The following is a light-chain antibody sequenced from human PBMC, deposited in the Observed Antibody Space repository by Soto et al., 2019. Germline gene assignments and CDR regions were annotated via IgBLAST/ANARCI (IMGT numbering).Light chain of an antibody. CDR3: QHYDTLSLT. Sequence: EVVLTQSPGTVSLSPGEGATLSCRASQSISSAYLTWYQQRPGQPPRLLISSSSTRATGIPGRFSGSGSGTDFTLTISRLEPEDFAVYYCQHYDTLSLTFGGGTKIEI. CDR1: QSISSAY. J-gene: IGKJ4*01. V-gene: IGKV3-20*01. CDR2: SSS.